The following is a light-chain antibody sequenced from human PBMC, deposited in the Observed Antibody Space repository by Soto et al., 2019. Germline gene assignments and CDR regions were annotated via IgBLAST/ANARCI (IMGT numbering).Light chain of an antibody. CDR2: QVN. Sequence: QSALAQPASVSGSPGQSITISCTGSSSDVGGYNYVSWYQQLPGKAPKLLIYQVNNRPSGVSDRFSGSKSGNTASLTISGLQPEDEADYYCSSYTSRSTPYVFGGGTQLTVL. CDR1: SSDVGGYNY. V-gene: IGLV2-14*01. J-gene: IGLJ7*01. CDR3: SSYTSRSTPYV.